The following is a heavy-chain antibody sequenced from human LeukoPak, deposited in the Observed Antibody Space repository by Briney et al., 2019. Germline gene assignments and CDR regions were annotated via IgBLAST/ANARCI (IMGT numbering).Heavy chain of an antibody. V-gene: IGHV3-23*01. CDR2: ISGSGGST. CDR1: GFTFSSYA. J-gene: IGHJ4*02. D-gene: IGHD7-27*01. CDR3: ARTTGDRETRFDY. Sequence: GGSLRLSCAASGFTFSSYAMSWVCQAPGKGLEWVSAISGSGGSTYYADSVKGRFTISRDNSKNTLYLQMNSLRAEDTAVYYCARTTGDRETRFDYWGQGTLVTVSS.